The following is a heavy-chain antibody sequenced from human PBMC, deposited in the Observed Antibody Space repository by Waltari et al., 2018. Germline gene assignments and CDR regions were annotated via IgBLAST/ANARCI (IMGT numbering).Heavy chain of an antibody. J-gene: IGHJ4*02. Sequence: VQLVESGGGLVQPGGSLRLACAASGFTFNNFAMTWVRQAPGKGLEWGSTISRMGSSTYYADSVKGRLTISRDNSTNTLHLQMNTLRAEDTAVYYCAKEMTTVTSGTDYWGQGTLVTVSS. CDR2: ISRMGSST. CDR1: GFTFNNFA. V-gene: IGHV3-23*04. D-gene: IGHD4-17*01. CDR3: AKEMTTVTSGTDY.